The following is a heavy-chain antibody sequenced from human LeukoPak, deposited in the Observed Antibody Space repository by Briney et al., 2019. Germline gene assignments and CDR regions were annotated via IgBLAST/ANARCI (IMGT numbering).Heavy chain of an antibody. J-gene: IGHJ5*02. CDR2: ISYDGSNK. Sequence: GGSLRLSCAASGFTFSSYAMHWVRQAPGKGLEWVAVISYDGSNKYYADSVKGRFTISRDNSKNTLYLQMNSLRAEDTAVYYCAKDSQSVLAAAGTDWFDPWGQGTLVTVSS. D-gene: IGHD6-13*01. CDR3: AKDSQSVLAAAGTDWFDP. CDR1: GFTFSSYA. V-gene: IGHV3-30*04.